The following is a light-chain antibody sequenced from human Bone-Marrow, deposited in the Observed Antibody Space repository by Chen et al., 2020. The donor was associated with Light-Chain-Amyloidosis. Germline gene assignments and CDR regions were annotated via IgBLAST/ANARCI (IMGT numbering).Light chain of an antibody. Sequence: QSVLTQPPSVSGAPGQRVTISCTGNSSNIGAGYDVHWYQQVPGTAPSLRIYGNTNRPAGVPDRFAGSKSGTSASLAITGRQAEDEADYHCQSYDSSVNGPWVFGGGTKLTVL. J-gene: IGLJ3*02. CDR2: GNT. V-gene: IGLV1-40*01. CDR1: SSNIGAGYD. CDR3: QSYDSSVNGPWV.